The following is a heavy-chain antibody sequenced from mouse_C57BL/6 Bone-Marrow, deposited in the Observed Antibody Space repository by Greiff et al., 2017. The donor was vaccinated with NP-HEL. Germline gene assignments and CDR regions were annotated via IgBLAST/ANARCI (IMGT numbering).Heavy chain of an antibody. J-gene: IGHJ4*01. Sequence: VQLQQSGPELVKPGASVKIPCKASGYTFTDYNMDWVKQSHGKSLEWIGDINPNNGGTIYNQKFKGKATLTVDKSSSTAYMELRSLTSEDTAVYYCARVYYYGSSPYYYAMDYWGQGTSVTVSS. V-gene: IGHV1-18*01. CDR2: INPNNGGT. D-gene: IGHD1-1*01. CDR1: GYTFTDYN. CDR3: ARVYYYGSSPYYYAMDY.